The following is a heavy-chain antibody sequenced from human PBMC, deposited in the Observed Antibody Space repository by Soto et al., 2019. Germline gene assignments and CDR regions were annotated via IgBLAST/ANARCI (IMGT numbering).Heavy chain of an antibody. D-gene: IGHD1-26*01. J-gene: IGHJ6*02. CDR1: GFTFSSYD. Sequence: GSLRLSCAASGFTFSSYDMSWVRQAPGKGLEWVSAISGSGGSTYYADSVKGRFTISRDNSKNTLYLQMNSLRAEDTAVYYCAKDPIGHGGRYYYYGMDVWGQGTTVTVSS. V-gene: IGHV3-23*01. CDR3: AKDPIGHGGRYYYYGMDV. CDR2: ISGSGGST.